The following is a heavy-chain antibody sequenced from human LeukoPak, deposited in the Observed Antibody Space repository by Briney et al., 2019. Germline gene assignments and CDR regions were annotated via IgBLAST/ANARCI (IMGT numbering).Heavy chain of an antibody. D-gene: IGHD3-22*01. J-gene: IGHJ4*02. CDR3: ARDRSSRYYYDSTLFDY. Sequence: GGSLRLSCAASGFIFSDYYMSWVRQAPGKGLEWVSYITNSGSTIYYADSVKGRFTISRDNAKNSLYLQKNSLRAEDTAVYYCARDRSSRYYYDSTLFDYWGQGTLVTVSS. CDR2: ITNSGSTI. CDR1: GFIFSDYY. V-gene: IGHV3-11*01.